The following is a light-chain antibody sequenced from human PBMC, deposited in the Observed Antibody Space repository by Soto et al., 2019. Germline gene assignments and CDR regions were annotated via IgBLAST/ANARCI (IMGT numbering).Light chain of an antibody. CDR3: QQYYKTPPN. CDR2: LAS. Sequence: KSSQSVFYSSNNKNYLAWYRQKPGQPPQLLIYLASTRESGVPDRFSFHAADTNRTLTTGSVHAEDGPFQYIQQYYKTPPNFGGGTKVDIK. J-gene: IGKJ4*01. V-gene: IGKV4-1*01. CDR1: QSVFYSSNNKNY.